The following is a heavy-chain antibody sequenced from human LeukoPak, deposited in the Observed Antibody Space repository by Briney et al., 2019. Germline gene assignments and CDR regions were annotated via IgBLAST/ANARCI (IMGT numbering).Heavy chain of an antibody. CDR1: GGTFSSYA. V-gene: IGHV1-69*13. D-gene: IGHD1-14*01. Sequence: ASVKVSCKASGGTFSSYAISWVRQAPGQGLEWMGGIIPIFGTANYAQKFQGRVTITADESTSTAYMELSSLRSEDTAVYYCGRARTNRMAFDIWGQGTMVTVSS. J-gene: IGHJ3*02. CDR2: IIPIFGTA. CDR3: GRARTNRMAFDI.